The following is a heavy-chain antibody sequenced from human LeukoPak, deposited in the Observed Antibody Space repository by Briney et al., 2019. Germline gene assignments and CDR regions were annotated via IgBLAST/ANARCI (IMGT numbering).Heavy chain of an antibody. V-gene: IGHV4-39*07. D-gene: IGHD3-10*01. CDR3: AREADYYGSGSYSPLDY. Sequence: SETLSLTCTVSGGSINSSSYYWGWIRQPPGGGLEWIGSIYYSGNTYYNPSLKSRVTISVDTSKNQFSLKLSSVTAADTAVYYCAREADYYGSGSYSPLDYWGQGTLVTVSS. J-gene: IGHJ4*02. CDR1: GGSINSSSYY. CDR2: IYYSGNT.